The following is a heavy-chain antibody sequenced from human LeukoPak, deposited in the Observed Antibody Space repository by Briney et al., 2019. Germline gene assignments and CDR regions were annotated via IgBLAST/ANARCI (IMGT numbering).Heavy chain of an antibody. CDR2: INHSGST. Sequence: GSLRLSCAASGFTFSSNSMNWVRQAPGKGLEWIGEINHSGSTNYNPSLKSRVTISVDTSKNQFSLKLSSVTAADTAVYYCARVLGAIFGVDPYYFDYWGQGTLVTVSS. CDR1: GFTFSSNS. J-gene: IGHJ4*02. V-gene: IGHV4-34*01. D-gene: IGHD3-3*01. CDR3: ARVLGAIFGVDPYYFDY.